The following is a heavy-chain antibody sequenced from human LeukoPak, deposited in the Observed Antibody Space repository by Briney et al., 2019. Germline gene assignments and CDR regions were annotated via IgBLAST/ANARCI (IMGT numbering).Heavy chain of an antibody. V-gene: IGHV3-30*02. CDR2: IRYDGSNK. Sequence: GGSLRLSCAASGFTFSSYGMHGVRQAPGKGLEWVAFIRYDGSNKYHADSVRGRFTISRDNSKNTLYLQMNSLGAEDTAVYYCAMRFGASRAFDYWGQGTLVTVSS. J-gene: IGHJ4*02. D-gene: IGHD3-10*01. CDR1: GFTFSSYG. CDR3: AMRFGASRAFDY.